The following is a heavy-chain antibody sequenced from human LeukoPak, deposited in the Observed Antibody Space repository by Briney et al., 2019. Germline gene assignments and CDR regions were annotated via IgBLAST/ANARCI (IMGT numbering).Heavy chain of an antibody. Sequence: ASVKVSCRVSGYTLTELSMHWVRQAPGKGLEWMGGFDPEDGETIYAQKFQGRVTMTEDTSTDTAYMELSSLRSEDTAVYYCAAGLYYDSSGYLDYWGQGTLVTVSS. CDR1: GYTLTELS. CDR2: FDPEDGET. D-gene: IGHD3-22*01. CDR3: AAGLYYDSSGYLDY. V-gene: IGHV1-24*01. J-gene: IGHJ4*02.